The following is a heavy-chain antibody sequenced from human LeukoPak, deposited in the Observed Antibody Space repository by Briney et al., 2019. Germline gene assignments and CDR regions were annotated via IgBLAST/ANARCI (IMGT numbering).Heavy chain of an antibody. V-gene: IGHV3-7*04. CDR1: GFNFSDSR. CDR3: VRGDWYFEA. D-gene: IGHD2-21*01. CDR2: INRDGTEK. J-gene: IGHJ4*02. Sequence: GGSLRLSCATSGFNFSDSRMTWVRQAPGKGLQWVANINRDGTEKHFLDSVEGRFIISRDNAKKSLYLQMSSLRPQDAAVYFCVRGDWYFEAWGQGTLVTVSS.